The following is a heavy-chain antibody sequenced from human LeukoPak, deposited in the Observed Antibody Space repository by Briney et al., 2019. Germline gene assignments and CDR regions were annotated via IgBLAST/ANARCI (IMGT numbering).Heavy chain of an antibody. Sequence: PGGSLRLSCAASGFSFSNYVMAWVRQAPGKGLEWVSSITTINDIYYSDSVKGRFTISGDNSKSTLYLQMDSLRAEDTAVYYCAKDGGSYTGYFDYWGPGTLVTVSS. D-gene: IGHD1-26*01. V-gene: IGHV3-23*05. CDR3: AKDGGSYTGYFDY. J-gene: IGHJ4*02. CDR2: ITTINDI. CDR1: GFSFSNYV.